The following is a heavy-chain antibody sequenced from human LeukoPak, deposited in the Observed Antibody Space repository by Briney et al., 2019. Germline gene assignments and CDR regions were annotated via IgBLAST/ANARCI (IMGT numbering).Heavy chain of an antibody. CDR1: GFTFSRYA. CDR3: AKDRRCSSTTCYDAFGI. CDR2: ISGSSGST. Sequence: PGGSLRLSCAASGFTFSRYAMSWVRQAPGKGLEWVSGISGSSGSTYYADSVKGRFTISRDNSKNTLYLQMDSLRAEDTAVYYCAKDRRCSSTTCYDAFGIRGQGTMVTVSS. D-gene: IGHD2-2*01. V-gene: IGHV3-23*01. J-gene: IGHJ3*02.